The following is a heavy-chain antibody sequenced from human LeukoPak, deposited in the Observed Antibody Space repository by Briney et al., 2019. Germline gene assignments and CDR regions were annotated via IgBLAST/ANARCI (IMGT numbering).Heavy chain of an antibody. Sequence: GRSLRLSCAASGFTFSSYGMHWVRQAPGKGLEWVSSISSSSSYIYYADSVKGRFTISRDNAKNSLYLQMNSLRAEDTAVYYCARTYSGSYHFDYWGQGTLVTVSS. CDR2: ISSSSSYI. CDR3: ARTYSGSYHFDY. CDR1: GFTFSSYG. D-gene: IGHD1-26*01. V-gene: IGHV3-21*01. J-gene: IGHJ4*02.